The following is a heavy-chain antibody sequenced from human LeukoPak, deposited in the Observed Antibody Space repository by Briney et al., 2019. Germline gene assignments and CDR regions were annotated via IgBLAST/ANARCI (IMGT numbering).Heavy chain of an antibody. CDR2: INSDGSST. J-gene: IGHJ4*02. V-gene: IGHV3-74*01. Sequence: GGSLRLSCAASGFTFRSYWMHWVRQAPGKGLVWVSRINSDGSSTSYADSVKGRFTISRDNAKNTLYLQMNSLRAEDTAVYYCARATKAAGPFDYWGQGTLVTVSS. CDR3: ARATKAAGPFDY. CDR1: GFTFRSYW. D-gene: IGHD6-13*01.